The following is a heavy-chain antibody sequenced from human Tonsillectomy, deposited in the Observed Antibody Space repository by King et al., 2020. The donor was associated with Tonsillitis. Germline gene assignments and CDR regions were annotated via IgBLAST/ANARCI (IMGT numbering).Heavy chain of an antibody. CDR3: AKDPMFDSAFSWFDP. J-gene: IGHJ5*02. V-gene: IGHV3-23*04. CDR1: GFTFSSYA. Sequence: VQLVESGGGLVQPGGSLRLSCAASGFTFSSYAMSWVRQAPGKGLEWVSAISGSGGSTYYADSVKGRFTISRDNSKNTLYPKMNSLRAEDTAVYYCAKDPMFDSAFSWFDPWGQGTLVIVSS. CDR2: ISGSGGST. D-gene: IGHD3-10*02.